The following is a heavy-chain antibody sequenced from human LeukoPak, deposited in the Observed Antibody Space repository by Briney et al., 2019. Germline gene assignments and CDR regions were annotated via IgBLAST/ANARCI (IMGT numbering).Heavy chain of an antibody. CDR1: GFTFSSYA. CDR3: AREGIHQDFDY. J-gene: IGHJ4*02. CDR2: IGGSGRSI. D-gene: IGHD3-10*01. V-gene: IGHV3-21*01. Sequence: PGGSLRLSCAASGFTFSSYAMHWVRQAPGKGLEWVSSIGGSGRSIYYADSLKGRFTISRDNAKNSLYLQMNSLRAEDTAVYYCAREGIHQDFDYRGQGTLVTVSS.